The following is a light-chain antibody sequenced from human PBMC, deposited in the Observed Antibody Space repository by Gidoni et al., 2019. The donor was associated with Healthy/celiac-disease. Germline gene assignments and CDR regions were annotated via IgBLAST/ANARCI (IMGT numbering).Light chain of an antibody. V-gene: IGKV3-20*01. CDR2: GAS. CDR3: QQYGSSPLAT. J-gene: IGKJ2*01. Sequence: EIVLTHSPGTLSLSPGERATLSCRASQSVSSSYLAWYQQKPGQAPRLLIYGASSRATGIPDRFSGSGSGTDFTLTISRLEPEDFAVYYCQQYGSSPLATFGQGTKLEIK. CDR1: QSVSSSY.